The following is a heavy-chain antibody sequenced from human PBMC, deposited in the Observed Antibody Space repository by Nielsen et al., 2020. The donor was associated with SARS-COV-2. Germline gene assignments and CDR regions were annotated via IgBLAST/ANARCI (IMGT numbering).Heavy chain of an antibody. D-gene: IGHD6-13*01. J-gene: IGHJ4*02. V-gene: IGHV3-9*01. Sequence: GGSLRLSCAASGFTFDDYAMHWVRQAPGKGLEWVSGISWNSGSIGYADSVKGRFTISRDNAKNSLYLQMNSLRAEDTALYYCAMLYGEQQLVRDFDYWGQGTLVTVSS. CDR3: AMLYGEQQLVRDFDY. CDR1: GFTFDDYA. CDR2: ISWNSGSI.